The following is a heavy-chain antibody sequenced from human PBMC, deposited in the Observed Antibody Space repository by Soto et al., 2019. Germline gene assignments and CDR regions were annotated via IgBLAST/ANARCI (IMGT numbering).Heavy chain of an antibody. J-gene: IGHJ6*02. V-gene: IGHV1-2*04. CDR3: ATTALYSSSSGYYYGMDV. CDR1: GYTFTGYY. CDR2: INPNSGGT. D-gene: IGHD6-6*01. Sequence: ASVKVSCKASGYTFTGYYMHWVRQAPGQGLEWMGWINPNSGGTNYAQKFQGWVTMTRDTSISTAYMELSRLRSDDTAVYYCATTALYSSSSGYYYGMDVWGQGTTVTVSS.